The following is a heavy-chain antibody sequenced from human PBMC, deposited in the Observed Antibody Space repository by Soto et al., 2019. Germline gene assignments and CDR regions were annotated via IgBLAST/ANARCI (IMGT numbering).Heavy chain of an antibody. CDR2: IYYSGRT. CDR1: GGSINSGDYY. CDR3: ATDRFFGRSGYCDY. D-gene: IGHD3-3*01. V-gene: IGHV4-30-4*01. Sequence: QVQLQESGPGLVKPSQTLSLTCTVSGGSINSGDYYWTWIRQPPGKGLEWIGYIYYSGRTCYNPSLKSRVTXXVXMXMNPFTLKRSAVTAADTAVYACATDRFFGRSGYCDYWGQGRLATFPS. J-gene: IGHJ4*02.